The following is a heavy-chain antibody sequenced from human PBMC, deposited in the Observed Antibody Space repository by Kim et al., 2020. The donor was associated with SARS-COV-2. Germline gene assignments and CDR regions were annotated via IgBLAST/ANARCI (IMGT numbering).Heavy chain of an antibody. D-gene: IGHD1-1*01. J-gene: IGHJ3*01. V-gene: IGHV2-5*02. Sequence: SGPTLVNPTQTLTLTCTFSGFSLNTRGVGVAWIRQPPGRALEWLALIFWDDDKRYSSSLQNRLTITKDTSKNQVVLTVTNMDPVDTATYYCARRQLREDAFDVWGRGALVTVSS. CDR3: ARRQLREDAFDV. CDR1: GFSLNTRGVG. CDR2: IFWDDDK.